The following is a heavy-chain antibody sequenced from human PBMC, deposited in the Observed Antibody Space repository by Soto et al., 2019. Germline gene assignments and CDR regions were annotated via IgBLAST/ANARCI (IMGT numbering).Heavy chain of an antibody. CDR3: ARDGSSGWFPLDY. V-gene: IGHV1-3*01. Sequence: QVQLVQSGAEVKKPGASVKVSCKASGYTFTSYAMHWVRQAPGQRLEWMGWINAGNGNTKYSQKFQGRVTITRDTSASTAYMELSSLRSEDTAVYYCARDGSSGWFPLDYWGQGTLVTVSS. CDR2: INAGNGNT. J-gene: IGHJ4*02. D-gene: IGHD6-19*01. CDR1: GYTFTSYA.